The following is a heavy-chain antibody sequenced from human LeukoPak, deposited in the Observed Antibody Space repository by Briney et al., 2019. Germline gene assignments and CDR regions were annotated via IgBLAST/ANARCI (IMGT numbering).Heavy chain of an antibody. Sequence: SETLSLTCTVSGGSITSSGYYWGWIRQPPGKGLEWIGSTYYTGSTYYNPSLKSRVTVSLDTAKNQFSLKLSSVTAADTAVYYCARHHTRAVVVALVDYWGQGTLVTVSS. CDR3: ARHHTRAVVVALVDY. CDR1: GGSITSSGYY. D-gene: IGHD3-22*01. CDR2: TYYTGST. J-gene: IGHJ4*02. V-gene: IGHV4-39*01.